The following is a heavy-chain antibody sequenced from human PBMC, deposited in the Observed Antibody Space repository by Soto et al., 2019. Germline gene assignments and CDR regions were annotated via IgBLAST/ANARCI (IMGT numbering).Heavy chain of an antibody. CDR1: GGSISSGGYY. Sequence: PSETLSLTCTVSGGSISSGGYYWSWIRQHPGKGLEWIGYIYYSGSTYYNPSLKSRVTISVDTSKNQFSLKLSSVTAADTAVYYCARGSQWELLQGGGDWFEPWGQGTLVTVSS. D-gene: IGHD1-26*01. J-gene: IGHJ5*02. V-gene: IGHV4-31*03. CDR3: ARGSQWELLQGGGDWFEP. CDR2: IYYSGST.